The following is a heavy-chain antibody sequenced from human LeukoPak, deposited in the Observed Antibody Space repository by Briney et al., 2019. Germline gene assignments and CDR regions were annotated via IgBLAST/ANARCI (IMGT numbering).Heavy chain of an antibody. CDR2: INTSGGST. CDR3: ARGGRERYSSGWTDVFDI. V-gene: IGHV1-46*01. J-gene: IGHJ3*02. D-gene: IGHD6-19*01. Sequence: GSVKLSCTASGYTFTSYYMHWVRQAPGQGLEWMGIINTSGGSTSYAQKFQGRVTMTRDTSTSTVYMELSRLSSEDTAVYYCARGGRERYSSGWTDVFDIWGQGTMVTVS. CDR1: GYTFTSYY.